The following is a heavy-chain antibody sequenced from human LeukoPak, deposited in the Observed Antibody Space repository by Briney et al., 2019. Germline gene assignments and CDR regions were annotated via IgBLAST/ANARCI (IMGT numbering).Heavy chain of an antibody. CDR3: ARDPYDSTWGLCYFDY. V-gene: IGHV3-74*01. J-gene: IGHJ4*02. D-gene: IGHD3-22*01. Sequence: GGSLRLSCAASGFTFSSYWMHWVRQVPGKGLVWVSRINSDGSSTTYADSVKGRFTISRDNAKNTLCLQMNSLRAEDTAVYYCARDPYDSTWGLCYFDYWGQGNLVTVSS. CDR1: GFTFSSYW. CDR2: INSDGSST.